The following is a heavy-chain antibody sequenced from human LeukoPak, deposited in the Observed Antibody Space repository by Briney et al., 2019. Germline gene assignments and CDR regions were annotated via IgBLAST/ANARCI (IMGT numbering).Heavy chain of an antibody. CDR2: IHYSGNT. D-gene: IGHD2-15*01. J-gene: IGHJ4*02. CDR1: GGSITNNHYY. V-gene: IGHV4-39*01. Sequence: SETLSLTCVVSGGSITNNHYYWGWIRQPPGKGLEWIGSIHYSGNTHYNASLKSRVTISADTSKNQFTLELTSVTAEDTAVYYCARPCGGSCYYGEDWGQGILVTVFS. CDR3: ARPCGGSCYYGED.